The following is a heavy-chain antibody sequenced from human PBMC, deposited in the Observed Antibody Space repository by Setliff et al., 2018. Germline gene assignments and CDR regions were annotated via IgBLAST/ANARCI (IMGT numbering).Heavy chain of an antibody. CDR1: GYSFTSYG. J-gene: IGHJ3*02. V-gene: IGHV1-18*01. CDR3: ARSFNSGFYHQRDAYDI. CDR2: ISVYDGST. Sequence: ASVKVSCKTSGYSFTSYGISWVRQGPGQGLEWVGRISVYDGSTKYVEKFQGRVTMTTDTSTNTAYMELRSLGSDDTAVYYCARSFNSGFYHQRDAYDIWGQGTLVTVSS. D-gene: IGHD5-12*01.